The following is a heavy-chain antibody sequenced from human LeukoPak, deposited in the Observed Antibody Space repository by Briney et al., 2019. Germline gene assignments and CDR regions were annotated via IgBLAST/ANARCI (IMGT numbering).Heavy chain of an antibody. CDR3: ARVGIAVAEGGDY. V-gene: IGHV4-4*02. Sequence: SGTLSLTCAVSGGSISSSNWWSWVRQPPGKGLEWIGEIYYSGSTNYNPSLKSRVTISVDKSKNQFSLKLSSVTAADTAVYYCARVGIAVAEGGDYWGQGTLVTVSS. D-gene: IGHD6-19*01. CDR2: IYYSGST. J-gene: IGHJ4*02. CDR1: GGSISSSNW.